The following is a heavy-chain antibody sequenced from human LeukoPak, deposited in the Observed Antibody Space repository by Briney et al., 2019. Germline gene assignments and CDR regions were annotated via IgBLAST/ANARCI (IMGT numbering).Heavy chain of an antibody. CDR2: INPNSGGT. V-gene: IGHV1-2*02. CDR3: AREAYGSGRRLGLDV. Sequence: ASLKVSCKASGYTFTGYYMHWVRQAPGLRLEWMGWINPNSGGTNYAQKLQGRVTMTTDTSTSTAYMELRSLRSDDTAVYYCAREAYGSGRRLGLDVWGQGTTVTVSS. CDR1: GYTFTGYY. D-gene: IGHD3-10*01. J-gene: IGHJ6*02.